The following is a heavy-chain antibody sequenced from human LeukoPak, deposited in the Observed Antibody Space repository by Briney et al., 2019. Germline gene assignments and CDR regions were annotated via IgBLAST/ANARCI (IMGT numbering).Heavy chain of an antibody. D-gene: IGHD3-22*01. J-gene: IGHJ4*02. Sequence: PSETLSLTCAVYGGSFSGYYWSWIRQPPGKGLEWIEEINHSGSTNYNPSLKSRVTISVDTSKNQFSLKLSSVTAADTAVYYCASSTFYDSSGYHFDYWGQGTLVTVSS. CDR1: GGSFSGYY. CDR3: ASSTFYDSSGYHFDY. V-gene: IGHV4-34*01. CDR2: INHSGST.